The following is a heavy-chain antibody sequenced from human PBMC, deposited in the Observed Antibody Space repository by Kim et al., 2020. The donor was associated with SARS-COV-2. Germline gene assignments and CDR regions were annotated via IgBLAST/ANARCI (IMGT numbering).Heavy chain of an antibody. Sequence: NPSLKSRVTISVDTSKNQFSLKLGSVTAADTAVYYCARGDHHYYYYGMDVWGQGTTVTVSS. CDR3: ARGDHHYYYYGMDV. V-gene: IGHV4-31*02. J-gene: IGHJ6*02.